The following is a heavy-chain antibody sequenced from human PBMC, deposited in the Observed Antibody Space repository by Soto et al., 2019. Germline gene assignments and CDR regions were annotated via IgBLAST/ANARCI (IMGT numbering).Heavy chain of an antibody. CDR3: ARHGSY. V-gene: IGHV4-39*01. J-gene: IGHJ4*02. CDR1: GVSISNTSYY. CDR2: IYYSGKT. Sequence: SETLSLTCSVSGVSISNTSYYWGWIRQSPGKGLEWIGTIYYSGKTYYHPALKSRVNIAVDTSNNRFALKLSSVTAEDTAVYDCARHGSYWGQGSLVTVSS.